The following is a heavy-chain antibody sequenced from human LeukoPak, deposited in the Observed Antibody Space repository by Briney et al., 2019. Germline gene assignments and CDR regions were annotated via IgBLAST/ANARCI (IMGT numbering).Heavy chain of an antibody. CDR2: IYTSGST. J-gene: IGHJ6*02. V-gene: IGHV4-61*02. CDR3: ARDGFHGDYAIYYYYGMDV. CDR1: GGSISSSSYY. Sequence: SETLSLTCTVSGGSISSSSYYWGWIRQPAGKGLEWIGRIYTSGSTNYNPSLKSRVTMSVDTSKNQFSLKLSSVTAADTAVYYCARDGFHGDYAIYYYYGMDVWGQGTTVTVSS. D-gene: IGHD4-17*01.